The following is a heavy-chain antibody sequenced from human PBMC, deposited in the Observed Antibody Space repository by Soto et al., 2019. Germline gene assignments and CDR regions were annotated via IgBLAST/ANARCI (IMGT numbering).Heavy chain of an antibody. D-gene: IGHD1-1*01. J-gene: IGHJ6*03. V-gene: IGHV3-7*01. Sequence: EVQLVESGGGLVQPGGSLRLSCAASGFTFSSYWMSWVRQAPGKGLEWVANIKQDGSEKYYVDSVKGRFTISRNNAENALYLQMNSRRAEDTAVYYCARVTGRRGSRTVYYYYYTPVWGKGTTVTVSS. CDR3: ARVTGRRGSRTVYYYYYTPV. CDR2: IKQDGSEK. CDR1: GFTFSSYW.